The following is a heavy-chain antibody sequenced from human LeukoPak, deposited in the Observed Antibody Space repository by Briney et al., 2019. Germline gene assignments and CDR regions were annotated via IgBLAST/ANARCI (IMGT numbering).Heavy chain of an antibody. CDR2: IYYSGST. D-gene: IGHD6-13*01. V-gene: IGHV4-30-4*01. J-gene: IGHJ4*02. CDR3: AREREQLATIDY. CDR1: GGSISSGDYY. Sequence: TSETLSLTCTVSGGSISSGDYYWSWIRQPPGKGLEWIGYIYYSGSTYYNPSLKSRVTISVDTSKNQFSLKLSSVTAADTAVYYCAREREQLATIDYWGQGTLVTVSS.